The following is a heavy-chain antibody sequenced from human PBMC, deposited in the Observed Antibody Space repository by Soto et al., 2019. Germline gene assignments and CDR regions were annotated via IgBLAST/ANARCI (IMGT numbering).Heavy chain of an antibody. Sequence: QVQLQESGPGLVKPSQTLSLTCTVSGGSISRGGYYWSWIRQHPGKGLEWIGYIYYSGGTYYNPSLKSRVTKSVDTSENQFSLRLSSVTAADTAVYYCARKDSGYAGYMDVWGKGTTVTVSS. CDR3: ARKDSGYAGYMDV. V-gene: IGHV4-31*03. CDR2: IYYSGGT. CDR1: GGSISRGGYY. D-gene: IGHD5-12*01. J-gene: IGHJ6*03.